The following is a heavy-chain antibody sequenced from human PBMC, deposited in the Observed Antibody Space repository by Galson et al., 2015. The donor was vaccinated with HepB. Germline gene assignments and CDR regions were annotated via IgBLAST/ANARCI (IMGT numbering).Heavy chain of an antibody. CDR3: ARNPSSYDYCNMDV. Sequence: SLRLSCAASGVTIPSYSMNWVRKAPGKGLEWLAYISAGSTTIYYADSVMRRFTISRDNAKNFLYLHMNSLRGEDTAVYYCARNPSSYDYCNMDVWGHGTTVTVSS. CDR2: ISAGSTTI. CDR1: GVTIPSYS. J-gene: IGHJ6*02. V-gene: IGHV3-48*01. D-gene: IGHD4/OR15-4a*01.